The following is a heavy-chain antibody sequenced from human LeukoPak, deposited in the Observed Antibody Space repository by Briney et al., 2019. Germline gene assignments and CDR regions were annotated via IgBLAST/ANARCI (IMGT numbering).Heavy chain of an antibody. CDR1: GGSISSYY. V-gene: IGHV4-59*08. CDR3: ARHPTRYGGKFDY. D-gene: IGHD4-23*01. CDR2: IYYSGST. Sequence: SETLSLTCTVSGGSISSYYWSWIRQPLGKGLEWIGYIYYSGSTNYNPSLKSRVTISVDTSKNQFSLKLSSVTAADTAVYYCARHPTRYGGKFDYWGQGTLVTVSS. J-gene: IGHJ4*02.